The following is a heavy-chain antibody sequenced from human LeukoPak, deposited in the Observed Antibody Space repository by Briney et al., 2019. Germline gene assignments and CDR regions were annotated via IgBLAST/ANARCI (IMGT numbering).Heavy chain of an antibody. Sequence: GASVKVSCKASGGTFSSYAISWVRQAPGQGLEWMGRIIPILGIANYAQKFQGRVTIAADKSTSTAYMELSSLRSDDTAAYYCARSDGEYFQHWGQGTLVTVSS. CDR1: GGTFSSYA. V-gene: IGHV1-69*04. CDR2: IIPILGIA. D-gene: IGHD5-24*01. CDR3: ARSDGEYFQH. J-gene: IGHJ1*01.